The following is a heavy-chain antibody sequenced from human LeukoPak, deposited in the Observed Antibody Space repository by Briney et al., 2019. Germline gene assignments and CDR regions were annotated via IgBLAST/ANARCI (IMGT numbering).Heavy chain of an antibody. V-gene: IGHV4-61*02. CDR2: VSSSGTT. J-gene: IGHJ6*03. Sequence: PSETLSLTCTVSGGSISSGTYYWTWIRQPAGKGLEWIGRVSSSGTTNYNPYNPSLKSRVTISVDTSKNQFSLELSSVTAADTAAYYCARGDYYYYMDVWGTGTTVTVSS. CDR1: GGSISSGTYY. CDR3: ARGDYYYYMDV.